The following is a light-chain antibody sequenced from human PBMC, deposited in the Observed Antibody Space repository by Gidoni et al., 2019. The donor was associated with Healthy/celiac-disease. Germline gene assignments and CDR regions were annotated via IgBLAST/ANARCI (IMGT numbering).Light chain of an antibody. CDR1: QDISNY. CDR2: DAS. V-gene: IGKV1-33*01. Sequence: DIQMTQSPSSLSASVGDRVTITCQASQDISNYLNWYQQKPGKAPKLLIYDASNLETGVPSRFGGSGSGTDFTFTISSLQPEDIATYYCQQYDNLPPVVTFGPGTTVDIK. CDR3: QQYDNLPPVVT. J-gene: IGKJ3*01.